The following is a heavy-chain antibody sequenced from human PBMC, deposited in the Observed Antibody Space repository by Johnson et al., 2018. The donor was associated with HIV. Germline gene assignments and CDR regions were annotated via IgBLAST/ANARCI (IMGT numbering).Heavy chain of an antibody. CDR1: GFTFSSYG. CDR2: ISYDGSNK. D-gene: IGHD1-26*01. CDR3: AKSGFSGSYQGAYDI. V-gene: IGHV3-30*18. J-gene: IGHJ3*02. Sequence: HVQLVEFGGGVVQPGRSLRLSCAVSGFTFSSYGMHWVRRAPGKGLEWVAVISYDGSNKYYADSVKGRFTISRDNSKNTLYLQMNSLRAEDTAVYYCAKSGFSGSYQGAYDIWGQGTMVTVSS.